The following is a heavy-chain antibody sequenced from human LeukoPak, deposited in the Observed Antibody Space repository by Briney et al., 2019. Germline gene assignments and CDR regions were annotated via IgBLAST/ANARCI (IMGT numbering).Heavy chain of an antibody. CDR2: IYYSGST. J-gene: IGHJ4*02. Sequence: SQTLSLTCTVSGGSISSGDYYWSWISQPPGKGLEWIGYIYYSGSTYYNPSLKSRVTISVDTSKNQFSLKLSSVTGADTAVYYCARADGDYAGYWGQGTLVTVSS. CDR1: GGSISSGDYY. CDR3: ARADGDYAGY. V-gene: IGHV4-30-4*08. D-gene: IGHD4-17*01.